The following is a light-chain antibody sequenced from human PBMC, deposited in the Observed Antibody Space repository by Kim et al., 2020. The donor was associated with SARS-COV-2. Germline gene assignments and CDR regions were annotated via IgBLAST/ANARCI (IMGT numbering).Light chain of an antibody. V-gene: IGLV3-19*01. CDR2: DKT. CDR3: GSRASNAEHQWV. CDR1: SLRVYS. Sequence: LGQTIRITCRGDSLRVYSATWYQQKPGQAPSLLIYDKTHRPSGTPDRFSGSTSGNTASLTITEAQAEDEADYYCGSRASNAEHQWVFGGGTQLTVL. J-gene: IGLJ3*02.